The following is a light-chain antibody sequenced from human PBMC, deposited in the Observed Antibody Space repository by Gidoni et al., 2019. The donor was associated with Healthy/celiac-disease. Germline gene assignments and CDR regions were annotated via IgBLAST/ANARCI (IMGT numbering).Light chain of an antibody. CDR1: SSNIGNNA. Sequence: QSVLTQPPSVSDAPRPRVTISCSGSSSNIGNNAGNWYQQLPGKAPKLLIYYDDLLPSGVSDRFSGSKSGTSAALAISGLQSEDEADYYCAAWDDSLNGPVFGGGTKLTVL. CDR2: YDD. CDR3: AAWDDSLNGPV. J-gene: IGLJ3*02. V-gene: IGLV1-36*01.